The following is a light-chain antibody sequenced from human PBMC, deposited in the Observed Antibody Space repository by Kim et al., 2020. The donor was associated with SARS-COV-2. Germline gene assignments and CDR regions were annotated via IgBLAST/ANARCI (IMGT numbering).Light chain of an antibody. CDR1: RSVSSD. CDR3: QQRSNWPLT. CDR2: DAS. J-gene: IGKJ4*01. V-gene: IGKV3-11*01. Sequence: SSPGERATLTCSASRSVSSDLVWYQQRPGQAPRLLIYDASHRATGIPARFSGSGSGTDFTLTISSLEPEDFAVYYCQQRSNWPLTFGGGTKVDIK.